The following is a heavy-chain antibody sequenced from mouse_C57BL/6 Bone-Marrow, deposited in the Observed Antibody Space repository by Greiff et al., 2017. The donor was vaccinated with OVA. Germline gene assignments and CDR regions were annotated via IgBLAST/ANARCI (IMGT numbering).Heavy chain of an antibody. D-gene: IGHD2-1*01. J-gene: IGHJ2*01. CDR3: ALLWYQVSYYFDY. Sequence: QVQLKQPGAELVKPGASVKVSCKASGYTFTSYWMHWVKQRPGQGLEWIGRIHPSDSDTNYNQKFKGKATLTVDKSSSTAYMQLSSLTSEDSAVYYCALLWYQVSYYFDYWGQGTTLTVSS. V-gene: IGHV1-74*01. CDR1: GYTFTSYW. CDR2: IHPSDSDT.